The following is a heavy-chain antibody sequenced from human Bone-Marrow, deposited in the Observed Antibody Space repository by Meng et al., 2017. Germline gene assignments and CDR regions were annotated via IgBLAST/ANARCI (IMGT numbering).Heavy chain of an antibody. CDR2: INPKSGDT. J-gene: IGHJ4*02. V-gene: IGHV1-2*06. CDR3: ARDEDISAAGKLFGDY. Sequence: QGQLVAVGAEVKKAGASVKGSCKPSGYNFPDYYIPWVRRAPGQGLEWMGRINPKSGDTHYAQKFQARVTMTGDTSISTAYVELSGLRSDDTAMYYCARDEDISAAGKLFGDYWGQGTLVTVSS. D-gene: IGHD6-25*01. CDR1: GYNFPDYY.